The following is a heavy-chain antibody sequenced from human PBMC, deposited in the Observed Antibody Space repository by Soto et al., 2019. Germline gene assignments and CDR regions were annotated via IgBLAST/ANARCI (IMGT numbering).Heavy chain of an antibody. CDR2: ISYDGSNK. CDR1: GFTFSSYG. J-gene: IGHJ4*02. V-gene: IGHV3-30*18. D-gene: IGHD6-6*01. Sequence: GGSLRLSCAASGFTFSSYGMHWVRQAPGKGLEWVAVISYDGSNKYYADSVKGRFTISRDNSKNTLYLQMSSLRAEDTAVYYCAKDLTEYSSSSGHDGYWGQGTLVTVSS. CDR3: AKDLTEYSSSSGHDGY.